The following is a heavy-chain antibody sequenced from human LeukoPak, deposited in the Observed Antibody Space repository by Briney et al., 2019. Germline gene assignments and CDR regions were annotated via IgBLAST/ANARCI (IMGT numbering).Heavy chain of an antibody. D-gene: IGHD3-3*01. CDR3: ARDGYDFWSGGFDP. V-gene: IGHV4-38-2*02. CDR1: GYSISSTYH. CDR2: ISQSGSA. Sequence: SETLSLTXTVSGYSISSTYHWGWIRESPGKGLEWIGSISQSGSAYHNPSLKSRVTISVDTSKNQFSLKLNSVTAADTAVYYCARDGYDFWSGGFDPWGQGTLVTVSS. J-gene: IGHJ5*02.